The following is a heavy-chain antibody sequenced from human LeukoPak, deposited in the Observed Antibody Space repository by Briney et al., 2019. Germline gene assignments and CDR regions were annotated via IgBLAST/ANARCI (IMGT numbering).Heavy chain of an antibody. CDR3: AKDHRGWSPLEDY. D-gene: IGHD6-19*01. J-gene: IGHJ4*02. Sequence: PGGSLRLSCAASGFTFSSYAMSWVRQAPGEGLEWVSAISGSGGSTYYADSVKGWFTISRDNSKNALYLQMNSLRAEDTAVYYCAKDHRGWSPLEDYWGQGTLVTVSS. CDR2: ISGSGGST. V-gene: IGHV3-23*01. CDR1: GFTFSSYA.